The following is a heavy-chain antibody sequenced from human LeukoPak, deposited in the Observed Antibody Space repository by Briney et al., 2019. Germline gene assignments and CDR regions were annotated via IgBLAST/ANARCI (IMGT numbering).Heavy chain of an antibody. J-gene: IGHJ5*02. Sequence: GGSLRLSCAASGFTFSDYYMSWIRQAPGKGLEWVSYISSSGSTIYYADSVKGRFTISRDNAKNSLYLQMNSLRAEDTAVYYCARARGYCSGGSCYANWFDPWGQGTLVTVSS. V-gene: IGHV3-11*04. D-gene: IGHD2-15*01. CDR3: ARARGYCSGGSCYANWFDP. CDR2: ISSSGSTI. CDR1: GFTFSDYY.